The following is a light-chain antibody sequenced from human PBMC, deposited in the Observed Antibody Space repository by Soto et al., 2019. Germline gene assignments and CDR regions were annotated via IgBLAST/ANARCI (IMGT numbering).Light chain of an antibody. V-gene: IGKV3-20*01. CDR3: KQYGRSLPIT. CDR2: GAS. Sequence: DTVLTQSPGTLSLSPGERATLSCRASQSVSNNYLAWYQHIPGQAPRLLIYGASSRATGIPDRFSGSGSGTDFTLTISRLEPEDFAVYYCKQYGRSLPITFGQGTRLEMK. J-gene: IGKJ5*01. CDR1: QSVSNNY.